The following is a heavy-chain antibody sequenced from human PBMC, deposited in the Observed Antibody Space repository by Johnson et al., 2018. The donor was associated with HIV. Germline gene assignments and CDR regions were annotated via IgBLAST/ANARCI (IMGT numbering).Heavy chain of an antibody. Sequence: QVQLVESGGGVVQPGRSLRLSCAASAFDFSSYVMHWVRQAPGKGLEWVAVISYDGSNKYYTDSVKGRFTISRDNSKNTLYLQMNSLRAEDTAVYYCARGGARSSGYYSAFDIWGQGTMVTVSS. CDR1: AFDFSSYV. CDR3: ARGGARSSGYYSAFDI. J-gene: IGHJ3*02. D-gene: IGHD3-22*01. V-gene: IGHV3-30*03. CDR2: ISYDGSNK.